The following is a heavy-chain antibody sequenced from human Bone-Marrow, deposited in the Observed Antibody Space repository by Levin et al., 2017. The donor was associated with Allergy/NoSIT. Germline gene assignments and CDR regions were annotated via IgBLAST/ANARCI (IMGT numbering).Heavy chain of an antibody. Sequence: PGGSLRLSCAASGFALSNYAIHWVRQAPGKGLEWVAVISNDGEKKYYIDSVKGRFTISRDNSKNTVFLQINSLRVEDTALYYCAKDMYYYDSSGFYSLDYWGQGTLVTVSS. D-gene: IGHD3-22*01. J-gene: IGHJ4*02. CDR2: ISNDGEKK. CDR1: GFALSNYA. CDR3: AKDMYYYDSSGFYSLDY. V-gene: IGHV3-30*18.